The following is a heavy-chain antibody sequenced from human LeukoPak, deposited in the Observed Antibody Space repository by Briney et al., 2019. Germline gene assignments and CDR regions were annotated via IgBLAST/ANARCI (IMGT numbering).Heavy chain of an antibody. V-gene: IGHV3-13*01. D-gene: IGHD3-16*01. CDR3: TRARNGGSFDP. CDR2: IGADGDI. Sequence: GGSLRLSCAASGFPFSSHDMHWVRQAPGKTLEWVSVIGADGDIYYSVSVKGRFTISRENAKNSLYLQMNSLRAGDAAVYYCTRARNGGSFDPWGQGTLVTVSS. CDR1: GFPFSSHD. J-gene: IGHJ5*02.